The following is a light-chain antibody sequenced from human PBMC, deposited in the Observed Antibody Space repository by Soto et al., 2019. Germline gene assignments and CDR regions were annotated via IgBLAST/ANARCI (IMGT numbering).Light chain of an antibody. CDR1: QSVSSTY. V-gene: IGKV3-20*01. CDR2: GTS. J-gene: IGKJ1*01. CDR3: QQYDGSSPSWT. Sequence: EIVLTQSPGTLSLSPGERVTLSCRASQSVSSTYLAWYQQKPGQAPRLLIYGTSSRATVIPDRFSGSGSGTDFTLTISRLEPEDFAVYYCQQYDGSSPSWTFGQGTKVEIK.